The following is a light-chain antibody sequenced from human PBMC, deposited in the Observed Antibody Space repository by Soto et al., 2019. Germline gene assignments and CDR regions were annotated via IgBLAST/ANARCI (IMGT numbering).Light chain of an antibody. CDR3: HKYNSAPFT. CDR2: AAS. Sequence: DIQITQSPSSLSASVGDRVSIACRASQGISNYLAWYQQKPGKVPKLLIYAASTLQSGVPSRFSGSGSGTDFTLTISSLQPEDVATYYCHKYNSAPFTFGPGTKLDIK. V-gene: IGKV1-27*01. CDR1: QGISNY. J-gene: IGKJ3*01.